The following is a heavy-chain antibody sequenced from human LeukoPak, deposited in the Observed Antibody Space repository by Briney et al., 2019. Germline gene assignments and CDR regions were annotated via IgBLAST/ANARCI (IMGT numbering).Heavy chain of an antibody. D-gene: IGHD6-13*01. CDR3: ARAIGSSWGKVDY. CDR2: IKTDGSRT. CDR1: GFTFSNYW. Sequence: PGGSLTLSCVASGFTFSNYWMHWVRQAPGKGLVWVSRIKTDGSRTNYADSVKGRFTISRDNAKNTVYLEMNSLRSEDTAVYYCARAIGSSWGKVDYWGQGTLVTVSS. J-gene: IGHJ4*02. V-gene: IGHV3-74*01.